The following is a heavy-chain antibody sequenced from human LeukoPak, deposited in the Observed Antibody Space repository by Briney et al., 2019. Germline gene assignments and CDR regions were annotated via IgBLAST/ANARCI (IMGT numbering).Heavy chain of an antibody. CDR2: INPGNGDT. CDR3: TLYNH. J-gene: IGHJ5*02. D-gene: IGHD2-2*02. CDR1: AYCFTPYA. Sequence: ASVKVSCKTSAYCFTPYAMHWVRQAPGQGLEWVGCINPGNGDTRYGPEFQGRVTISSDTSASTAYMELRILRSEDMAVYYCTLYNHWGQGTLVTVSS. V-gene: IGHV1-3*03.